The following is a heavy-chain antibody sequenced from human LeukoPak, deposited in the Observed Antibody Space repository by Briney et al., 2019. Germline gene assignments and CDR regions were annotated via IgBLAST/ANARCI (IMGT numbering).Heavy chain of an antibody. Sequence: GGSLRLSCAASGFTFSDYYMSWIRQAPGKGLEWVSYISSSGSTIYYADSVKGRYTISRDNAKNSLYLQMNSLRAEDTAVYYCARESPGDYGDYYFDYWGQGTLVTVSS. D-gene: IGHD4-17*01. CDR1: GFTFSDYY. V-gene: IGHV3-11*04. CDR3: ARESPGDYGDYYFDY. J-gene: IGHJ4*02. CDR2: ISSSGSTI.